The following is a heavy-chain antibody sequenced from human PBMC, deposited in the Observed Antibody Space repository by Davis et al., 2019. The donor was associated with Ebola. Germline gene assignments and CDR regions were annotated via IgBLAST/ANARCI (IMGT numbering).Heavy chain of an antibody. V-gene: IGHV3-21*01. CDR3: ARDRPLDFFFGDYYGMDV. CDR2: ISSDSDYI. Sequence: GESLKISCAASGFTFSTYSMSWVRQVPGKGLEWVSSISSDSDYIYYADSAKGRFTISRDNAKNSLYLQMNSLRAEDTAVYYCARDRPLDFFFGDYYGMDVWGQGTTVTVSS. CDR1: GFTFSTYS. J-gene: IGHJ6*02. D-gene: IGHD3-16*01.